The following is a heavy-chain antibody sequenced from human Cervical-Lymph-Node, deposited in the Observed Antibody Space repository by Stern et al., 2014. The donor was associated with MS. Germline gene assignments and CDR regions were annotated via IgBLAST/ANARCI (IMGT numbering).Heavy chain of an antibody. J-gene: IGHJ4*02. CDR2: IIPILGTA. Sequence: QEKLVESGAEVKKPGSSVKVSCKASGGAINSFDISWVRQAPGQGPEWLGDIIPILGTANFAQKFQGRVSCTADDSTNTAYMELSSLRSDDTDVYYCARHQAGIAGNWGQGTLVIVSS. CDR3: ARHQAGIAGN. D-gene: IGHD6-13*01. V-gene: IGHV1-69*01. CDR1: GGAINSFD.